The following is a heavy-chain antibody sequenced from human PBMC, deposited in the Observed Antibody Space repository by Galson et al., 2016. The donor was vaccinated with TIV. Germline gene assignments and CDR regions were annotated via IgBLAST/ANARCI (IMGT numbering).Heavy chain of an antibody. Sequence: SVKVSCKASGGTFKNYAINWVRQAPGQGLEWMGGILPISATTNYAQNLQDRVTITTGESTSTVYMELTRLRSEDTAVYFCARDIPCCGRCHFFDDWGKGTLVIVSS. J-gene: IGHJ4*02. CDR1: GGTFKNYA. D-gene: IGHD2-21*01. CDR3: ARDIPCCGRCHFFDD. CDR2: ILPISATT. V-gene: IGHV1-69*05.